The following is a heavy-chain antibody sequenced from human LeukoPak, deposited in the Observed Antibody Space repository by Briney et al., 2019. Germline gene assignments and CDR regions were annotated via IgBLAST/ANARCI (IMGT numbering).Heavy chain of an antibody. Sequence: PSETLSLTCSVSGGSISNYFWSWIRQPPGKGLEWIGYIFYSGSTNYNPSLKSRVTISVATSKNQFSLKLSSVTAADTAVYYCARAGIVAADWEEFDFWGQGALVTVSS. CDR1: GGSISNYF. V-gene: IGHV4-59*01. CDR2: IFYSGST. CDR3: ARAGIVAADWEEFDF. J-gene: IGHJ4*02. D-gene: IGHD5-12*01.